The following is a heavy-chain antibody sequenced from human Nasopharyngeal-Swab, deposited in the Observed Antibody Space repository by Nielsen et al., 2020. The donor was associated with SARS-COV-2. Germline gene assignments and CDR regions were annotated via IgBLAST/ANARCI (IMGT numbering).Heavy chain of an antibody. CDR1: GFTFSSYG. CDR2: IWYDGSNK. Sequence: GESLKISCAASGFTFSSYGMHWVRQAPGKGLEWVAVIWYDGSNKYYADSVKDRFTISRDNSKNTLYLQMNSLRAEDTAVYYCAKSHGGSYYSHFDYWGQGTLVTVSS. CDR3: AKSHGGSYYSHFDY. J-gene: IGHJ4*02. D-gene: IGHD1-26*01. V-gene: IGHV3-30*02.